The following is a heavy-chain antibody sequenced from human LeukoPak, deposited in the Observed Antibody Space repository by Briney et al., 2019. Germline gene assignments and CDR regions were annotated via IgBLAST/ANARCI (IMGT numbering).Heavy chain of an antibody. V-gene: IGHV1-69*02. CDR1: GGTFNSHI. J-gene: IGHJ5*02. Sequence: SVKVSCTTSGGTFNSHIFSWVRQAPGQGLEWMGRITPIIGLANYAQKFRGRLTISADKATSTAYMELSSLRSEDTALYYCARVNLRGSQYNWFDPWGHGTLVTVSS. CDR2: ITPIIGLA. D-gene: IGHD1-26*01. CDR3: ARVNLRGSQYNWFDP.